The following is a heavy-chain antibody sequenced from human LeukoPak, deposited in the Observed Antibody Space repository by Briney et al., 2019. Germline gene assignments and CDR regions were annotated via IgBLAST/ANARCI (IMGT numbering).Heavy chain of an antibody. CDR2: IYTSGST. D-gene: IGHD6-25*01. CDR1: GGSISSGSYY. Sequence: PSETLSLTCTVSGGSISSGSYYWSWLRQPAGKGLEWIGRIYTSGSTNYNPSLKSRVTISVDTSKNQFSLKLSSVTAADTAVYYCARDGRLDAFDIWGQGTMVTVSS. V-gene: IGHV4-61*02. J-gene: IGHJ3*02. CDR3: ARDGRLDAFDI.